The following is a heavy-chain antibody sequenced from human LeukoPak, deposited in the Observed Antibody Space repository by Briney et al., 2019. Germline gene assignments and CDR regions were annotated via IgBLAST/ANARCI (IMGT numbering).Heavy chain of an antibody. D-gene: IGHD6-13*01. CDR2: ISYDGSNK. CDR3: AKALAAAGTT. J-gene: IGHJ5*02. V-gene: IGHV3-30*18. Sequence: GGSLRLSCAASGFAFSTYNMHWVRQAPGKGLEWVAVISYDGSNKYYADSVKGRFTISRDNSKNTLYLQMNSLRAEDTAVYYCAKALAAAGTTWGQGTLVTVSS. CDR1: GFAFSTYN.